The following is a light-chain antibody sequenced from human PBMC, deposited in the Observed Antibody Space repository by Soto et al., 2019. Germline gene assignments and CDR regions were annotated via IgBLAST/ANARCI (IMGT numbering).Light chain of an antibody. Sequence: EIVLTQSPATLSLSPGEGATLSCRASQNIKNYLAWYQQKPGQVPRLLIYDASNRATGVPARFSASGSGTDFSLTISSLEPEDFAVYYCQQRYNWPPLTFGGGTRVEIK. CDR1: QNIKNY. CDR2: DAS. CDR3: QQRYNWPPLT. J-gene: IGKJ4*01. V-gene: IGKV3-11*01.